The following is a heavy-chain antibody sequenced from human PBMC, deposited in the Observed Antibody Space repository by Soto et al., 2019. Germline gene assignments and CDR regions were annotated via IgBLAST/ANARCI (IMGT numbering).Heavy chain of an antibody. CDR2: IKQDGSEK. V-gene: IGHV3-7*01. D-gene: IGHD2-2*02. CDR1: GFTFSSYW. CDR3: ARGRVEVPAALLVYFDY. J-gene: IGHJ4*02. Sequence: PGGSLRLSCGVSGFTFSSYWMSWVRQAPGKGLEWVANIKQDGSEKYYVDSVKGRFTISRDNAKNSLYLQMNSLRAEDTAVYYCARGRVEVPAALLVYFDYWGQGTLVTVSS.